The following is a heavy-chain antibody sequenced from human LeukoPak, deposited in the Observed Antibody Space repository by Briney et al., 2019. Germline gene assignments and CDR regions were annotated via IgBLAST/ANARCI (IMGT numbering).Heavy chain of an antibody. CDR3: ARTELGYCSGGSCYAYFDY. J-gene: IGHJ4*02. CDR2: IYYSGST. Sequence: SETLSLTCTVSGGSISNYYWSWIRQPPGKGLEWIGYIYYSGSTNYNPSLKSRVTISVDTSKNQFSLKLSSVTAADTAVYYCARTELGYCSGGSCYAYFDYWGQGTLVTVSS. V-gene: IGHV4-59*01. D-gene: IGHD2-15*01. CDR1: GGSISNYY.